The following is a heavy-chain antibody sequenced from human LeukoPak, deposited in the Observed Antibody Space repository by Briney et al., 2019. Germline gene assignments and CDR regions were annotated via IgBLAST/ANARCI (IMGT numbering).Heavy chain of an antibody. CDR1: GYTFTSYD. CDR2: MNPNSGNT. Sequence: ASVKVSCKASGYTFTSYDINWVRQATGQGLEWMGWMNPNSGNTGYAQKFQGRVTMTRNTSISTAYMELSSLRSEDTAVYYCARARLTSRRAYSSSLSWFDPWGQGTLVTVSS. D-gene: IGHD6-13*01. V-gene: IGHV1-8*01. J-gene: IGHJ5*02. CDR3: ARARLTSRRAYSSSLSWFDP.